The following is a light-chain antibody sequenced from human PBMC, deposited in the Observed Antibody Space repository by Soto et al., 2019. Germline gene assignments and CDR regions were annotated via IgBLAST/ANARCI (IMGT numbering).Light chain of an antibody. CDR1: QSVSSRY. Sequence: ETVLTQSPGTLSLSPGERATLSCRASQSVSSRYLAWYQQKPGQAPRLLIYGASNRATGIPDRFSGSGSGTEFTLTISSLEPEDFAVYYCQQYINWPPMYTFGQGTKLEIK. V-gene: IGKV3-20*01. J-gene: IGKJ2*01. CDR2: GAS. CDR3: QQYINWPPMYT.